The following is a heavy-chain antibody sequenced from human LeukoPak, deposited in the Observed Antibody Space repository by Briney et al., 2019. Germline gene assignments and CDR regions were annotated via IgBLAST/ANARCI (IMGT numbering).Heavy chain of an antibody. Sequence: PSETLSLTCTVSGVSISSSNSYWGWIRQPPGKGLEWIGSIYYTGNTYYNASLKSRVTISIDTSKNQISLRLTSVTATDTAMYYCARYDFWSGAFDYWGQGTLVTVSS. J-gene: IGHJ4*02. V-gene: IGHV4-39*01. CDR1: GVSISSSNSY. CDR3: ARYDFWSGAFDY. D-gene: IGHD3-3*01. CDR2: IYYTGNT.